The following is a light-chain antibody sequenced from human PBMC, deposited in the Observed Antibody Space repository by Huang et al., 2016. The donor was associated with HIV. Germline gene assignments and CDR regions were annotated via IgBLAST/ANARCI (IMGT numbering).Light chain of an antibody. CDR1: QSVTTY. Sequence: EIVLTQSPATLSLSPGESATLSCRASQSVTTYLAWYQQKPGQAPRLLIPNASNRATGIPGRFSGRGSGTDFTLTISSLEPEDFAVYYCQHRGSGPSFTFGPGTRVDIK. V-gene: IGKV3-11*01. CDR2: NAS. J-gene: IGKJ3*01. CDR3: QHRGSGPSFT.